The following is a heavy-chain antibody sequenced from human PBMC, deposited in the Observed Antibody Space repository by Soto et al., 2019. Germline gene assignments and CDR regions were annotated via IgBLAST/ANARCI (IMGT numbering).Heavy chain of an antibody. CDR2: IYYSGST. CDR3: ASILSKLDAFDI. J-gene: IGHJ3*02. Sequence: ETLSLTCTVSGGSISSYHWSWIRQPPGKGLEWIGYIYYSGSTNYNPSLKSRVTISVDTSKNQFSLKLSSVTAADTAVYYCASILSKLDAFDIWGQGTMVTVSS. CDR1: GGSISSYH. V-gene: IGHV4-59*01. D-gene: IGHD3-9*01.